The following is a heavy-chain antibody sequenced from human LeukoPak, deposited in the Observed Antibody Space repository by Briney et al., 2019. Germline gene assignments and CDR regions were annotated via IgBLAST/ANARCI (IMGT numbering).Heavy chain of an antibody. CDR2: IKQDGSEK. J-gene: IGHJ4*02. V-gene: IGHV3-7*01. Sequence: PSETLSLTCAVYGGSFSGYYWSWIRQPPGKGLEWVANIKQDGSEKYYVDSVKGRFTISRDNAKNSLYLQMNSLRAEDTAVYYCARVPIMYYDFWSGYYFDYWGQGTLVTVSS. D-gene: IGHD3-3*01. CDR3: ARVPIMYYDFWSGYYFDY. CDR1: GGSFSGYY.